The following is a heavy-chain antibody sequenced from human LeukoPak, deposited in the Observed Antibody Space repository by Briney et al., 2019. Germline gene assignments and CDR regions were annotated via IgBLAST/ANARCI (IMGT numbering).Heavy chain of an antibody. CDR2: INHSGST. CDR3: ARHPIIVVVPAATPGGFDP. J-gene: IGHJ5*02. D-gene: IGHD2-2*02. CDR1: GGSFSGYY. Sequence: PSETLSLTCAVYGGSFSGYYWSWIRQPPGKGLEWIGEINHSGSTNYNPSLKSRVTISVDTSKNQFSLKLSSVTAADTAVYYCARHPIIVVVPAATPGGFDPWGQGTLVTVSS. V-gene: IGHV4-34*01.